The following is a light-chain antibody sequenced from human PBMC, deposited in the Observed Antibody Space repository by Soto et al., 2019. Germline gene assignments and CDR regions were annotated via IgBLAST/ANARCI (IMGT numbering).Light chain of an antibody. CDR1: SPNIGSNF. J-gene: IGLJ2*01. CDR2: RNN. V-gene: IGLV1-47*01. CDR3: AAWDDSLKIVV. Sequence: QSVLTQPPSASGTPGQRVAISCSGSSPNIGSNFAYWYQHFPGTAPKLLILRNNQRPSGVPDRFSASKSGTSASLSISGLRPEDEADYYCAAWDDSLKIVVFGGGTKLTVL.